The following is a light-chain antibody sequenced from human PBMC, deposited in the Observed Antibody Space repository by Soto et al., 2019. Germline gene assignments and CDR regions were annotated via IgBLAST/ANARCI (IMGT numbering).Light chain of an antibody. CDR2: DAS. Sequence: EIVLTQSPATLSLSPGERATLSCRASQSVSRYLAWYQQKPGQAPRLLIYDASTRATGIPDRFSGSGSGTDFTLTISSLEPEDFAVYYCQQRSNWPLTFGGGTNVDIK. J-gene: IGKJ4*01. CDR3: QQRSNWPLT. V-gene: IGKV3-11*01. CDR1: QSVSRY.